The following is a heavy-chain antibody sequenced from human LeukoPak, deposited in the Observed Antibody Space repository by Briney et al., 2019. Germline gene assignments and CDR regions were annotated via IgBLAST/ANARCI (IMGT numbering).Heavy chain of an antibody. Sequence: SVKVSCKASGGTFSSYAISWVRQAPEQGLEWMGGIIPIFGTANYAQKFQGRVTITADESTSTAYMELSSLRSEDTAVYYCARGPTDYGDYTVYYFDYWGQGTLVTVSS. CDR3: ARGPTDYGDYTVYYFDY. J-gene: IGHJ4*02. D-gene: IGHD4-17*01. CDR1: GGTFSSYA. CDR2: IIPIFGTA. V-gene: IGHV1-69*13.